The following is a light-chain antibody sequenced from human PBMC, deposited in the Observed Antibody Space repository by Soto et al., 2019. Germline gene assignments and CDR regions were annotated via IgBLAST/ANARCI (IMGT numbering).Light chain of an antibody. CDR2: DAS. CDR3: QQYNSYSYT. V-gene: IGKV1-5*01. J-gene: IGKJ2*01. CDR1: QSISSW. Sequence: DIQMTQSPSTLSASVGDRVTITCRASQSISSWLAWYQQKPGKAPKLQIYDASSLERGVPSRCSGSRSWTEFTLTISSLQPDDFATYHCQQYNSYSYTFGQGTKLEIK.